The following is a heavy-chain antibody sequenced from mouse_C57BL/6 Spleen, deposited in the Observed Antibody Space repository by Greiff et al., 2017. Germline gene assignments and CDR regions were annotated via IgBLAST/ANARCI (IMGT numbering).Heavy chain of an antibody. V-gene: IGHV1-76*01. CDR1: GYTFTDYY. Sequence: QVQLQQSGAELVRPGASVKLSRKASGYTFTDYYINWVKQRPGQGLEWIGRIYPGSGNTYYNEKFKGKATLTAEKSSSTAYMQLSSLTSEDSAVYFCARSGSSYGDYYAMDYWGQGTSVTVSS. CDR3: ARSGSSYGDYYAMDY. J-gene: IGHJ4*01. D-gene: IGHD1-1*01. CDR2: IYPGSGNT.